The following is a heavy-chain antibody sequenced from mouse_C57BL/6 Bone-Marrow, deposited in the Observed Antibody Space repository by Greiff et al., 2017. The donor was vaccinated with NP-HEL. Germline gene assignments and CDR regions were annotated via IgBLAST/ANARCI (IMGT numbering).Heavy chain of an antibody. J-gene: IGHJ1*03. D-gene: IGHD1-1*01. CDR2: LSSGGAYF. CDR1: GFTFSSYA. V-gene: IGHV5-9-1*02. Sequence: EVKLEESGEGLVKPGGSLKLSCAASGFTFSSYAMSWVRQTPEKRLEWVAYLSSGGAYFSYADTVKGRFTISSDNARNTLYLQMSSLKSEDTAMYYCTRDYYCSSLWYFDVWGTGTTVTVSS. CDR3: TRDYYCSSLWYFDV.